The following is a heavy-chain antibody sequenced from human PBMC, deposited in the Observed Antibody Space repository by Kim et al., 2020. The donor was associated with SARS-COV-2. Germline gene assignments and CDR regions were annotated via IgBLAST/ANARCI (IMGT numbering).Heavy chain of an antibody. J-gene: IGHJ4*02. D-gene: IGHD3-10*01. CDR2: IYYSGST. Sequence: SETLSLMCTVSGSSISSGSYYWGWIRQPPGKGLEWIGSIYYSGSTYYNPSLKSRVTISVDRSKNQFSLKLNSVTAADTAVYYCARDEHYYGSGSHFDYWGQGTLVTVSS. V-gene: IGHV4-39*07. CDR1: GSSISSGSYY. CDR3: ARDEHYYGSGSHFDY.